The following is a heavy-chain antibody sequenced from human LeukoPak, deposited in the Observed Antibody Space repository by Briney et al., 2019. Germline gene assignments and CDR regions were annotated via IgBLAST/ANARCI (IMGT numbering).Heavy chain of an antibody. Sequence: GGSLRLSCAASGFTFSSYGMHWVRQTPGKGLEWVAIISYDGSNKYSADSAKGRFTISRDNPKNTLYLQMNSLRAEDTAVYYCAKDTSRLVVNAPLDYWGQGALVTVSS. CDR2: ISYDGSNK. D-gene: IGHD2-8*02. CDR1: GFTFSSYG. J-gene: IGHJ4*02. V-gene: IGHV3-30*18. CDR3: AKDTSRLVVNAPLDY.